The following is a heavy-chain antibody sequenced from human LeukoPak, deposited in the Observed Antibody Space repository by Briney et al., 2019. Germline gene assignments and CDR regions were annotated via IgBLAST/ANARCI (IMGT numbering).Heavy chain of an antibody. V-gene: IGHV3-30-3*01. CDR1: GFTFSSYA. Sequence: GGSLRLSCAASGFTFSSYAMHWVRQAPGKGLEWVAVISYDGSNKYYADSVKGRFTISRDNSKNTLYLQMNSLRAEGTAVYYCARGMDAFDIWGQGTMVTVSS. CDR3: ARGMDAFDI. CDR2: ISYDGSNK. J-gene: IGHJ3*02.